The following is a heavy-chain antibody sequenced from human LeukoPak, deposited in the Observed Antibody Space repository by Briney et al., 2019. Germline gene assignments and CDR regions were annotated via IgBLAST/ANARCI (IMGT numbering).Heavy chain of an antibody. CDR2: INHSGST. CDR3: ARHARLVGFISY. CDR1: GGSFSGYY. J-gene: IGHJ4*02. Sequence: SETLSLTCAVYGGSFSGYYWSWIRQPPGKGLEWIGEINHSGSTNYNPSLKSRVTISVDTSKNQFSLKLSSVTAADTAVYYCARHARLVGFISYWGQGTLVTVSS. D-gene: IGHD2-8*02. V-gene: IGHV4-34*01.